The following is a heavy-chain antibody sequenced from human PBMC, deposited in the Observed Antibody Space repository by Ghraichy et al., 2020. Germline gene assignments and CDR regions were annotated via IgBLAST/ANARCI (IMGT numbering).Heavy chain of an antibody. CDR1: GGSVSSGSYY. Sequence: SETLSLTCTVSGGSVSSGSYYWSWIRQPPGKGLEWIGYIYYSGSTNYNPSLKSRVTISVDTSKNQFSLKLSSVTAADTAVYYCAIGNLTYYDILTGYYPYYYYGMDVWGQGTTVTVSS. D-gene: IGHD3-9*01. J-gene: IGHJ6*02. CDR3: AIGNLTYYDILTGYYPYYYYGMDV. V-gene: IGHV4-61*01. CDR2: IYYSGST.